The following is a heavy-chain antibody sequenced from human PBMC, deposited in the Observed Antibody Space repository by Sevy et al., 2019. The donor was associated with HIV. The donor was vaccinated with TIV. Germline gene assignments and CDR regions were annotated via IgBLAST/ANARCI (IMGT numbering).Heavy chain of an antibody. D-gene: IGHD4-17*01. CDR1: GYTFTGYY. CDR3: ARVPGATVTINPPYYYYGMDV. J-gene: IGHJ6*02. V-gene: IGHV1-2*02. CDR2: INPNSGGT. Sequence: ASVKVSCKASGYTFTGYYMHWVRQAPGQGLEWMGWINPNSGGTNYAQTFQGRVTMTRDTSISTAYMELSRLRSDDTAVYYCARVPGATVTINPPYYYYGMDVWGQGTTVTVSS.